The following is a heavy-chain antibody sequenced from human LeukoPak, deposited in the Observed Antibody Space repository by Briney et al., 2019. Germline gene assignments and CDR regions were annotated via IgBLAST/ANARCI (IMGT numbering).Heavy chain of an antibody. D-gene: IGHD2/OR15-2a*01. CDR2: ISDIGST. V-gene: IGHV4-59*08. J-gene: IGHJ3*02. CDR1: GGSISSYY. Sequence: SETLSLTCTVSGGSISSYYWSWIRQPPGKGLEWIAYISDIGSTNYNPSLKSRVTISVDTSKNQFSLKLSSVTAADTAVYYCARHVLFGLNDAFDIWGQGTMVTVSS. CDR3: ARHVLFGLNDAFDI.